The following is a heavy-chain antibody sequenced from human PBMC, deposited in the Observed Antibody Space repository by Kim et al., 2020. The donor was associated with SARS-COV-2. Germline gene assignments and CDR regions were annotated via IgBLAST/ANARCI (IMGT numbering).Heavy chain of an antibody. CDR3: AAGGDYYGSGSYIPFDY. CDR2: IIPIFGTA. V-gene: IGHV1-69*13. Sequence: SVKVSCKASGGTFSSYAISWVRQAPGQGLEWMGGIIPIFGTANYAQKFQGRVTITADESTSTAYMELSSLRSEDTAVYYCAAGGDYYGSGSYIPFDYWGQGTLVTVSS. J-gene: IGHJ4*02. D-gene: IGHD3-10*01. CDR1: GGTFSSYA.